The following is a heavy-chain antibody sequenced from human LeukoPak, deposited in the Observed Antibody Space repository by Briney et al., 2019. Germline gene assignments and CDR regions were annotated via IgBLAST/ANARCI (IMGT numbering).Heavy chain of an antibody. D-gene: IGHD3-10*01. CDR2: IYSGGST. Sequence: QTGGSLRLSCAASGFTFSSYAMSWVRQAPGKGLEWVSVIYSGGSTYYADSVKGRFTISRDKSKNTLYLQMNSLRAEDTAVYYCARSPMVRGVIITYFDYWGQGTLVTVSS. J-gene: IGHJ4*02. CDR1: GFTFSSYA. V-gene: IGHV3-53*01. CDR3: ARSPMVRGVIITYFDY.